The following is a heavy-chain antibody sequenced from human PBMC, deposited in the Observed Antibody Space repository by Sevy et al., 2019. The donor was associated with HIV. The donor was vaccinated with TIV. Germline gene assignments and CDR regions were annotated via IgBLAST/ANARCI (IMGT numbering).Heavy chain of an antibody. D-gene: IGHD3-22*01. V-gene: IGHV3-11*01. CDR3: AGESTMRDEPGWFDP. J-gene: IGHJ5*02. CDR2: ISRSGSTI. Sequence: GGSLRLSCAASGFTFSDYYMSWIRQAPGKGLEWVSYISRSGSTINYADSVKGRFTITRDNAKNSLYLQINRLRAEDTAAYYCAGESTMRDEPGWFDPWGQGTLVTVSS. CDR1: GFTFSDYY.